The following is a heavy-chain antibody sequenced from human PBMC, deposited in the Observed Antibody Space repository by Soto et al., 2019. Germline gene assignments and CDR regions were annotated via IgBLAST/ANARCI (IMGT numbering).Heavy chain of an antibody. CDR3: AKSGVLIWFGELSYYFDY. J-gene: IGHJ4*02. V-gene: IGHV3-23*01. CDR1: GFTFSSYA. CDR2: ISGSGGST. Sequence: EVQLLESGGGLVQPGGSLRLSCAASGFTFSSYAMSWVRQAPGKGLEWVSAISGSGGSTYYADSVKGRFTISRDNSKNTLYLQMNSLRAEDTAVYYCAKSGVLIWFGELSYYFDYWSQGTLVTVSS. D-gene: IGHD3-10*01.